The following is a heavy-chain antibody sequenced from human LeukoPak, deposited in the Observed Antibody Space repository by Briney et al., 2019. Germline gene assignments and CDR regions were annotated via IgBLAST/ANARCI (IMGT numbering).Heavy chain of an antibody. CDR3: ARPPSVGSPYDGFDI. V-gene: IGHV5-51*01. D-gene: IGHD1-26*01. J-gene: IGHJ3*02. Sequence: GEPLKISCKGSGYSFTSHWIAWVRQVPGKGLEWMGIIYPADSDTRYSPSFQGQVTISADKSITTAYLQWSSLKASDTAMYYCARPPSVGSPYDGFDIWGQGTMVSVSS. CDR1: GYSFTSHW. CDR2: IYPADSDT.